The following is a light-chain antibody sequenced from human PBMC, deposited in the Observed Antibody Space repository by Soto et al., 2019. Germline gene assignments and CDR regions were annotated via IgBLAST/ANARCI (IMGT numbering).Light chain of an antibody. J-gene: IGKJ5*01. V-gene: IGKV3-11*01. Sequence: EIVLTQSPATLSLSPGERATLSCRASQSVSSYLAWYQQKPGQAPRLLIYDASNRATGIPARFSGSGSGTDFTLTISSLEPEDFAVYYCQQRSNWPPGVGITFGQGTRLEIK. CDR2: DAS. CDR1: QSVSSY. CDR3: QQRSNWPPGVGIT.